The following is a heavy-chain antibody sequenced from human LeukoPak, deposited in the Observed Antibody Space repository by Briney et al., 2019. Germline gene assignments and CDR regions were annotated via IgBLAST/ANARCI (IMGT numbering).Heavy chain of an antibody. CDR2: IKQDGSEK. J-gene: IGHJ4*02. V-gene: IGHV3-7*01. CDR1: GFTFSSYW. D-gene: IGHD1-26*01. CDR3: ARTQGGSYSSFDY. Sequence: PGGSLRLSCAASGFTFSSYWMSWVRQAPGKGLEWVANIKQDGSEKYYVDSVKGRFTISRDNAKNSLYLQMNSLRAEDTAVYYCARTQGGSYSSFDYWGQGTLVTVSS.